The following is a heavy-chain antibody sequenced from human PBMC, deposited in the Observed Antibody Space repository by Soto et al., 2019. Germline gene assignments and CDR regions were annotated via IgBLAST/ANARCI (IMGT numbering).Heavy chain of an antibody. CDR3: AIRLGRLQHY. CDR2: IYYSGST. J-gene: IGHJ4*02. CDR1: GGSISSGGYY. D-gene: IGHD3-10*01. V-gene: IGHV4-31*03. Sequence: SETLSLTCTVSGGSISSGGYYWSWIRQHPGKGLEWIGYIYYSGSTYYNPSLKSRAIISTDTSKNQFSLKLSSVTAADTAVYYCAIRLGRLQHYWGKGIQVTVSS.